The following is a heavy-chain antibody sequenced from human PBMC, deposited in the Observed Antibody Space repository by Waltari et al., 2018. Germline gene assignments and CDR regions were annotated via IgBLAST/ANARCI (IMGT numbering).Heavy chain of an antibody. CDR3: ARGSPYYYYYMDV. V-gene: IGHV4-59*01. J-gene: IGHJ6*03. D-gene: IGHD1-26*01. CDR1: GGSISSYY. CDR2: IYYSGST. Sequence: QVQLQESGPGLVTPSETLSLTCTVSGGSISSYYWSWIRQPPGKGLEWIGYIYYSGSTNYNPSLKSRVTISVDTSKNQFSLKLSSVTAADTAVYYCARGSPYYYYYMDVWGKGTTVTISS.